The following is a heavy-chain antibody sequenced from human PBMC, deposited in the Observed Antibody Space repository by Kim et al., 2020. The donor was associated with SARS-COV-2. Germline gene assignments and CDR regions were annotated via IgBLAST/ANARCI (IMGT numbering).Heavy chain of an antibody. V-gene: IGHV3-23*01. CDR3: AALGSRTPNTLAAADHLGD. J-gene: IGHJ4*02. CDR1: GFTFSSYA. CDR2: ISGSGGST. D-gene: IGHD6-13*01. Sequence: GGSLRLSCAASGFTFSSYAMSWVRQAPGKGLEWVSAISGSGGSTYYADSVKGRFTISRENSKNTLYLQMNSLRAEDTAVYYCAALGSRTPNTLAAADHLGDWGQGTLVTVSS.